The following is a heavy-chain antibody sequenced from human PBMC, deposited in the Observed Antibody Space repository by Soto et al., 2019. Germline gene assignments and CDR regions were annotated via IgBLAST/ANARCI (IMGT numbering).Heavy chain of an antibody. V-gene: IGHV4-4*02. J-gene: IGHJ4*02. CDR3: ASTVGLGIGYCSGGSCYAEGVFGY. CDR2: IYHSGST. D-gene: IGHD2-15*01. CDR1: GGSISSSNW. Sequence: LRETLSLTCAVSGGSISSSNWWSWVRQPPGKGLEWIGEIYHSGSTNYNPSLKSRVTISVDKSKNQFSLKLSSVTAADTAVYYCASTVGLGIGYCSGGSCYAEGVFGYWGQGTLVTVSS.